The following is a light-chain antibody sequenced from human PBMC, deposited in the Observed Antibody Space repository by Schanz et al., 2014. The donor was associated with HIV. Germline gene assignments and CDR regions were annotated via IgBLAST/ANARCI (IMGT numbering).Light chain of an antibody. V-gene: IGLV1-47*01. CDR2: RND. CDR3: AAWDDSRRVVM. Sequence: QSVLTQPPSASGTPGQRVTISCSGNSSNIGSNFVYWYQQFPVTAPKRLIYRNDQRPSGVPDRFSGSKSDTSASVAISGLRSEDEADYYCAAWDDSRRVVMFGGGTKLTVL. J-gene: IGLJ3*02. CDR1: SSNIGSNF.